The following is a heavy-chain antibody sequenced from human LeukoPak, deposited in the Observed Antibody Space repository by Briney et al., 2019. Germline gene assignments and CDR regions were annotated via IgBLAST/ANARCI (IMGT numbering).Heavy chain of an antibody. CDR2: ISSSSTHI. CDR3: ARSEHSSSSFAY. CDR1: GFTLSSYS. D-gene: IGHD6-6*01. V-gene: IGHV3-21*01. J-gene: IGHJ4*02. Sequence: PGGSLRLSCAASGFTLSSYSMNWVRQAPGKGLEWVSYISSSSTHIYYADSVKGRFTISRDNARNSLYLQMNSLRAEDTAIYYCARSEHSSSSFAYWGEGTLVTVSS.